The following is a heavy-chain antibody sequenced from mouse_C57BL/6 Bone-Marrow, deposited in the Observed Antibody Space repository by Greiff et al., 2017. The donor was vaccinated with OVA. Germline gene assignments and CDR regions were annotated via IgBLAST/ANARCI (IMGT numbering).Heavy chain of an antibody. D-gene: IGHD2-2*01. J-gene: IGHJ3*01. CDR1: GFNIKDDY. V-gene: IGHV14-4*01. CDR2: IDPENGDT. Sequence: SGAELVRPGASVKLSCTASGFNIKDDYMHWVKQRPEQGLEWIGWIDPENGDTEYASKFQGKATITADTSSNTAYLQLSSLTSEDTAVYYCTTSPYGYDGAWFAYWGQGTLVTVSA. CDR3: TTSPYGYDGAWFAY.